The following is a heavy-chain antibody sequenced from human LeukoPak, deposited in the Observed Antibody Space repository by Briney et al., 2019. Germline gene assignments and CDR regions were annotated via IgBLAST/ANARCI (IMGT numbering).Heavy chain of an antibody. V-gene: IGHV1-69*13. J-gene: IGHJ4*02. CDR2: IIPIFGTA. Sequence: SVKVSCKASGGSFSSFAINWVRQAPGHGLEWMGGIIPIFGTADYAQKFQGRVTITSDESTSTAYMELNNLKSEDTAVYYCARQSSHWGWGQGTLVTVSS. CDR1: GGSFSSFA. CDR3: ARQSSHWG. D-gene: IGHD2-2*01.